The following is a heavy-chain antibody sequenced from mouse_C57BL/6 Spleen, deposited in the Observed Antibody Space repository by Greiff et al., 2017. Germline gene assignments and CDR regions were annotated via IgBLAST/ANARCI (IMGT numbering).Heavy chain of an antibody. D-gene: IGHD2-5*01. CDR2: IDPSDSYT. Sequence: QVQLQQPGAELVMPGASVKLSCKASGYTFTSYWMHWVKQRPGQGLEWIGEIDPSDSYTNYNQKFKGKSTLTVDKSSSTDYMQLSSLTSEDSAVYYCARWVDYSNYEGAMDYWGQGTSVTVSS. CDR3: ARWVDYSNYEGAMDY. V-gene: IGHV1-69*01. J-gene: IGHJ4*01. CDR1: GYTFTSYW.